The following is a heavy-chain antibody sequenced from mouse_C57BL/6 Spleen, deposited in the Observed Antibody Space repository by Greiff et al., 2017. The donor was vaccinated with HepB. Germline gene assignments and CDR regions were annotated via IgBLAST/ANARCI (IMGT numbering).Heavy chain of an antibody. CDR1: GYTFTSYW. CDR2: IDPSDSYT. CDR3: ARSYYGSGFDY. J-gene: IGHJ2*01. Sequence: QVQLQQSGAELVRPGTSVKLSCKASGYTFTSYWMHWVKQRPGQGLEWIGVIDPSDSYTNYNQKFKGKATLTVDTSSSTAYMQLSSLTSEDSAVYYCARSYYGSGFDYWGQGTTLTVSS. V-gene: IGHV1-59*01. D-gene: IGHD1-1*01.